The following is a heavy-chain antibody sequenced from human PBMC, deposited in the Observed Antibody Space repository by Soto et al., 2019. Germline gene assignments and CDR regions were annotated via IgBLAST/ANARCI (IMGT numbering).Heavy chain of an antibody. V-gene: IGHV4-38-2*01. D-gene: IGHD3-16*02. CDR3: ARGRSFRLVGVPVDY. J-gene: IGHJ4*02. CDR1: GFSIQTSYF. Sequence: ETLSLTCGVSGFSIQTSYFWGWIRQPPRKGLEWIGLISHSGRAISHPSFASRATISLDTTNNAFSLTLKSVTAADSAVYYCARGRSFRLVGVPVDYWGQGTLVTVSS. CDR2: ISHSGRA.